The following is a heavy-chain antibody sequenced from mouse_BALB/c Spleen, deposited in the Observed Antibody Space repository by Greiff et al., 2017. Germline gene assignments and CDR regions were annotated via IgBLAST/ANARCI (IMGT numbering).Heavy chain of an antibody. Sequence: VKLVESGPGLVAPSQSLSITSTVSGFSLTSYGVHWVRQPPGKGLEWLGVIWAGGSTNYNSALMSRLSISKDNSKSQVFLKMNSLQTDDTAMYYCARDKEGWFAYWGQGTLVTVSA. V-gene: IGHV2-9*02. CDR3: ARDKEGWFAY. CDR1: GFSLTSYG. J-gene: IGHJ3*01. CDR2: IWAGGST.